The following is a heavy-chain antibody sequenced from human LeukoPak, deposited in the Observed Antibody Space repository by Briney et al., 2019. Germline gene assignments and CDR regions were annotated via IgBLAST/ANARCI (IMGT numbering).Heavy chain of an antibody. CDR2: ISYSGGST. CDR1: GFTFSSYW. J-gene: IGHJ4*02. Sequence: GGSLRLSCVASGFTFSSYWMHWVRQAPGKGLEWVSAISYSGGSTYYADSVKGRFTISRDNSKNMLYLQMNSLRAEDTAVYYCAKDASGTYPSDFDYWGQGTLVTVSS. CDR3: AKDASGTYPSDFDY. D-gene: IGHD3-3*01. V-gene: IGHV3-23*01.